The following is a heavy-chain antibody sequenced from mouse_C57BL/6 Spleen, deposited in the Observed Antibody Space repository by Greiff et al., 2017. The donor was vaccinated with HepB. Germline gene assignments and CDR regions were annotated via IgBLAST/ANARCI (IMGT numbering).Heavy chain of an antibody. J-gene: IGHJ2*01. CDR2: IDPSDSYT. V-gene: IGHV1-50*01. CDR3: ARRIYDGYFYFDY. CDR1: GYTFTSYW. D-gene: IGHD2-3*01. Sequence: QVQLQQPGAELVKPGASVKLSCKASGYTFTSYWMQWVKQRPGQGLEWIGEIDPSDSYTNYNQKFKGKATLTVDTSSSTAYMQLSSLTSEDSAVYYCARRIYDGYFYFDYWGQGTTLTVSS.